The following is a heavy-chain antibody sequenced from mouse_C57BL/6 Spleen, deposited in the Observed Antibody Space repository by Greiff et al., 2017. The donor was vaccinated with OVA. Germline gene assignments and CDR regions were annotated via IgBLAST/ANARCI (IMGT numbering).Heavy chain of an antibody. CDR1: GYTFTSYW. V-gene: IGHV1-59*01. D-gene: IGHD1-1*01. CDR3: ARFPQLYPYEAY. Sequence: QVQLQQPGAELVRPGTSVKLSCKASGYTFTSYWMHWVKQRPGQGLEWIGVIDPSDSYTNYNQKFKGKATLTVDTSSSTAYMQLSSLTSEDSAVDDCARFPQLYPYEAYWGQGTLVTVSA. J-gene: IGHJ3*01. CDR2: IDPSDSYT.